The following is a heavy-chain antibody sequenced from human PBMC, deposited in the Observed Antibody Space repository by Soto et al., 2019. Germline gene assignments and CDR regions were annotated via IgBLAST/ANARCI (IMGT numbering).Heavy chain of an antibody. CDR2: INHSGST. V-gene: IGHV4-34*01. D-gene: IGHD6-6*01. Sequence: SETLSLTCAVYGGSFSGYYWSWIRQPPGRGLEWIGEINHSGSTNYNPSLKSRVTISVDTSKNQFSLKLSSVTAADTAVYYCARQSSPNYYYYGMDVWGQGTTVTVSS. CDR1: GGSFSGYY. J-gene: IGHJ6*02. CDR3: ARQSSPNYYYYGMDV.